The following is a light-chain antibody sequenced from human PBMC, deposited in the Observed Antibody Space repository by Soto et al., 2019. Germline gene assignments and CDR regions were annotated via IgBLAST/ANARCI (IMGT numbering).Light chain of an antibody. Sequence: QSVLTQPPSASGTPGQRVTISCSGSSSNIGSNTVNWYQQLPGTAPKLLIYSNNQRPSGVPDRFSGSKSGTSASLAIRGLTSEDEADYYCAAWDDSLNGWVFGGGTKLTVL. CDR2: SNN. CDR3: AAWDDSLNGWV. J-gene: IGLJ3*02. CDR1: SSNIGSNT. V-gene: IGLV1-44*01.